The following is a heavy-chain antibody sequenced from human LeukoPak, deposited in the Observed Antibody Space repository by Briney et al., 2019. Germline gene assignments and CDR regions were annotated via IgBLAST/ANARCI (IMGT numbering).Heavy chain of an antibody. D-gene: IGHD3-10*01. J-gene: IGHJ4*02. V-gene: IGHV1-2*02. Sequence: GASVKVSCKASGYSFTDYYMHWVRQAPGQGLEWMGWINPNSGGTNYAQKFQGRVTMTRDTSISTAYMEVSRLTSDDTAVYYCGRAGVLSYFDDWGQGTLVTVSS. CDR1: GYSFTDYY. CDR3: GRAGVLSYFDD. CDR2: INPNSGGT.